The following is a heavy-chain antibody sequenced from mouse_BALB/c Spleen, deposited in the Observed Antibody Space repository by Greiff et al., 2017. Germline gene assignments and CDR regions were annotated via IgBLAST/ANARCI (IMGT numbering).Heavy chain of an antibody. D-gene: IGHD2-3*01. CDR1: GFNIKDTY. J-gene: IGHJ4*01. Sequence: EVKLQESGAELVKPGASVKLSCTASGFNIKDTYMHWVKQRPEQGLEWIGRIDPANGNTKYDPKFQGKATITADTSSNTAYLQLSSLTSEDTAVYYCARWDGYYEGAMDYWGQGTSVTVSS. CDR2: IDPANGNT. CDR3: ARWDGYYEGAMDY. V-gene: IGHV14-3*02.